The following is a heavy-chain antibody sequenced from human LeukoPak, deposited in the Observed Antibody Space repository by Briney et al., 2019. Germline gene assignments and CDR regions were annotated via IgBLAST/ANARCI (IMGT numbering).Heavy chain of an antibody. CDR1: GYTFTSYY. Sequence: GASVKVSCKASGYTFTSYYMHWVRQAPGQGLEWMGIINPSGGSTSYAQKFQGRVTMTRDTSTSTVYMELSSLRSEDTAVYYCARERGEGVASGYYFFDYWGQGTLVTVSS. V-gene: IGHV1-46*01. CDR2: INPSGGST. D-gene: IGHD3-22*01. J-gene: IGHJ4*02. CDR3: ARERGEGVASGYYFFDY.